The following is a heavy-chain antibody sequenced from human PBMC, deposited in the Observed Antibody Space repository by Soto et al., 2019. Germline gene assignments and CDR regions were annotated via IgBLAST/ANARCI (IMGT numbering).Heavy chain of an antibody. CDR2: VYDADGK. J-gene: IGHJ3*01. CDR3: ATWLQREHAYDV. V-gene: IGHV3-53*01. D-gene: IGHD1-1*01. Sequence: PGGSLRFSCAVVGMTVSGKKYVAWVRQAPGKGLEWVSGVYDADGKYYADSVKGRFTTSRDSSKTIVYLEMNDLGPEDTAIYYCATWLQREHAYDVWGQGTTVTVSS. CDR1: GMTVSGKKY.